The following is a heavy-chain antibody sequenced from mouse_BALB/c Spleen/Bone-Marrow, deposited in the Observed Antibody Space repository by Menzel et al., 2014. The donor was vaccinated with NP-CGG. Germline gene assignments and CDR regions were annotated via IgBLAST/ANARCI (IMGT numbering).Heavy chain of an antibody. J-gene: IGHJ4*01. CDR2: IIPISGYS. Sequence: VQLQESGAELARPGASVKMSCQASGYTFTRYTMHWEKKRPGQGLEWIGYIIPISGYSNYNQKFKDKATLTADKSSSTANMQLSSLTSEDSAVYCCTRRYYAMDYWGQGTSVTVSS. CDR3: TRRYYAMDY. CDR1: GYTFTRYT. V-gene: IGHV1-4*01.